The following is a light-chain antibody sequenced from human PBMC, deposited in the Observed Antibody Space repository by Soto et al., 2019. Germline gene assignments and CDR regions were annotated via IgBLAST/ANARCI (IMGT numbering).Light chain of an antibody. CDR2: GAS. CDR1: QSVSSSY. J-gene: IGKJ3*01. V-gene: IGKV3-20*01. CDR3: QQYGSSPPGT. Sequence: EIVLTQSPGTLSLSPGERATLSCRASQSVSSSYLAWYQQKPGQAPRLLIYGASSRATGIPDRFSGSESGTDFTLTISRLEPEDFAVYYCQQYGSSPPGTFGPGTKVDIK.